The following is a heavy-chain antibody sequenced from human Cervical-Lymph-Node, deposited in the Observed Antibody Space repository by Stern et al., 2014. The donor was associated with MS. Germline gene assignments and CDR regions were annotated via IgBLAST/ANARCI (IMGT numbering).Heavy chain of an antibody. Sequence: QVQLVQSGSELKKPGASVKVSCKASGYTFTNYPINWVRQAPGQGLEWMGWINTNTGNSTYAQGFTGRFVFALDTSVSTAYLQISSLKAEDTAVYYCARDFVDTAMVTRSDYFDCWGQGTLVTVSS. CDR2: INTNTGNS. D-gene: IGHD5-18*01. CDR1: GYTFTNYP. CDR3: ARDFVDTAMVTRSDYFDC. J-gene: IGHJ4*02. V-gene: IGHV7-4-1*02.